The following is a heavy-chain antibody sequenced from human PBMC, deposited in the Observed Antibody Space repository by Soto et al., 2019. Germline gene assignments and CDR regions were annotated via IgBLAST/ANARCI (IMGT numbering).Heavy chain of an antibody. CDR2: ISGSGGST. Sequence: GGSLRLSCAASGFTFSSYAMSWVRQAPGKGLEWVSAISGSGGSTYYADSVKGRFTISRDNSKNTLYLQMNSLRAEDTAVYYCAKPPRRLVIIPVDYWGQGTLVTVSS. J-gene: IGHJ4*02. V-gene: IGHV3-23*01. CDR3: AKPPRRLVIIPVDY. D-gene: IGHD3-9*01. CDR1: GFTFSSYA.